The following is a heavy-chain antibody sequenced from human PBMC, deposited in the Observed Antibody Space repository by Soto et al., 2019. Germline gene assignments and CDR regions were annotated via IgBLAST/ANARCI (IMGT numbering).Heavy chain of an antibody. CDR2: ISWNSDNV. CDR1: GFTFDGYA. J-gene: IGHJ3*01. CDR3: AKDTQSSYLNALDV. V-gene: IGHV3-9*01. Sequence: EVQLVESGGGLGQPGGSLRLSCAASGFTFDGYAMHWVRHAPGKGLEWVSGISWNSDNVGYGDSVKGRFTISRDNAKNSLYLKMNGLRAEDADFYYCAKDTQSSYLNALDVWGQGTTVTVSS. D-gene: IGHD2-15*01.